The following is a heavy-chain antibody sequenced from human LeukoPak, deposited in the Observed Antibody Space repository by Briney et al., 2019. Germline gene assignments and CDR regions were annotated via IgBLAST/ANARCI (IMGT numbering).Heavy chain of an antibody. J-gene: IGHJ3*02. V-gene: IGHV3-11*04. Sequence: GGSLRLSCAASRFTFSDYYMSWIRQAPGKGLEWVSYISSSGSTIYYADSVKGRFTISRDNAKNSLYLQMNSLRAEDTAVYYCVRAVPAAILGAFDIWGQGTMVTVSS. CDR1: RFTFSDYY. CDR3: VRAVPAAILGAFDI. CDR2: ISSSGSTI. D-gene: IGHD2-2*02.